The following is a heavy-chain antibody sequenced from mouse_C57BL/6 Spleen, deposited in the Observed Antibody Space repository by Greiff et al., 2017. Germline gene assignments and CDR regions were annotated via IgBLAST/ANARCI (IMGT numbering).Heavy chain of an antibody. CDR2: INPDSSTI. D-gene: IGHD1-1*01. Sequence: EVKLQESGGGLVQPGGSLKLSCAASGIDFSRYWMSWVRRAPGKGLEWIGEINPDSSTINYAPSLKDKFIISRDNAKNTLYLQMSKVRSEDTALYYCATITTVVAPGWYFDVWGTGTTVTVSS. CDR1: GIDFSRYW. CDR3: ATITTVVAPGWYFDV. V-gene: IGHV4-1*01. J-gene: IGHJ1*03.